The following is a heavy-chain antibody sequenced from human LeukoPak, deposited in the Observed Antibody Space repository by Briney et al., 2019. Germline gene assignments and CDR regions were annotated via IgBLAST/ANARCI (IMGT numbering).Heavy chain of an antibody. J-gene: IGHJ4*03. CDR2: ISTTSAYL. Sequence: GGPLSPSCAASGFTSRTFRMTWLPQAPGKDREGVSSISTTSAYLKYADSVKGRFTVSRDNAKNSLYLQMNSLRAEDTAVYYCAADCSSTSCLGYWGLGTLVTVSS. D-gene: IGHD2-2*01. CDR3: AADCSSTSCLGY. CDR1: GFTSRTFR. V-gene: IGHV3-21*01.